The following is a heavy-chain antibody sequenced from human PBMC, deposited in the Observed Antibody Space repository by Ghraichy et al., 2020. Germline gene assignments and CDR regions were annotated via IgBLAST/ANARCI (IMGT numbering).Heavy chain of an antibody. J-gene: IGHJ4*02. D-gene: IGHD1-26*01. V-gene: IGHV3-21*01. CDR1: GFTFSSFS. CDR2: ISRSGTDI. Sequence: GSLRLSCAASGFTFSSFSMNWIRQAPGKGLEWVSSISRSGTDIDYADSVRGRFTISRDNAKNSLSLQMNSLRAEDTAVYYCAGDSVASIDYFDYWGQGTLVTVSS. CDR3: AGDSVASIDYFDY.